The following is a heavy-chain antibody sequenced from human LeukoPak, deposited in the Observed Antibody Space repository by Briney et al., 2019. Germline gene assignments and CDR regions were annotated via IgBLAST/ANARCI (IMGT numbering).Heavy chain of an antibody. V-gene: IGHV3-30*04. Sequence: PGGSLRLSCAASGFTFSSYAMHWVRQAPGKGLEWVAVISYDGSNKYYADSVKGRFTISRDTSKNSLYLQMSSLRAEDTAVYYCARDKVVGATHFDYWGQGTLVTVSS. CDR2: ISYDGSNK. CDR3: ARDKVVGATHFDY. CDR1: GFTFSSYA. D-gene: IGHD1-26*01. J-gene: IGHJ4*02.